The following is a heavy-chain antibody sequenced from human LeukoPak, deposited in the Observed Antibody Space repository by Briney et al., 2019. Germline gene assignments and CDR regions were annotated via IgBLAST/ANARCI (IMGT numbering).Heavy chain of an antibody. CDR2: INPSGGST. CDR3: AREYYDILYLSVGHYYYYYMDV. Sequence: ASVKVSCKASGYTFTSYYMHWVRQAPGQGLEWMGIINPSGGSTSYAQKFQGRVTMTRDMSTSTVYMELSSLRSEDTAVYYCAREYYDILYLSVGHYYYYYMDVWGKGTTVTISS. CDR1: GYTFTSYY. V-gene: IGHV1-46*01. D-gene: IGHD3-9*01. J-gene: IGHJ6*03.